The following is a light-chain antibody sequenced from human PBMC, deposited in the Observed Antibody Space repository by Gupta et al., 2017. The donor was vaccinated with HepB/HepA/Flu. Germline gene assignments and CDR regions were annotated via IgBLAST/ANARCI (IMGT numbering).Light chain of an antibody. V-gene: IGKV1-33*01. CDR3: QQYHILYT. CDR2: EAS. J-gene: IGKJ2*01. CDR1: EDIKKY. Sequence: DIQMTQSPSSPSASVGDRVTITCQASEDIKKYLNWYQQTPGKAPKLLIYEASDLQTGVPSRFTGSGSGTVFSFTISSLQPEDVGTYYCQQYHILYTFGQGTKVEIK.